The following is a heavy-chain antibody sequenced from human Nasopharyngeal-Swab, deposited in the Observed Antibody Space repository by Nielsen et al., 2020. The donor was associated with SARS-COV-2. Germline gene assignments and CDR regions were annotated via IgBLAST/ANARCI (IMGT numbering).Heavy chain of an antibody. CDR1: GFTFTSYA. Sequence: GASLKISCAASGFTFTSYAMNWARQAPGKGLEWLSAVNGNGADTYYADSVKGRFTISKDNSKNTLYLHMNSLRAEDTAVYYCAKDLTGYYAPLDQWGQGALVTVSS. D-gene: IGHD3-9*01. J-gene: IGHJ4*02. CDR2: VNGNGADT. CDR3: AKDLTGYYAPLDQ. V-gene: IGHV3-23*01.